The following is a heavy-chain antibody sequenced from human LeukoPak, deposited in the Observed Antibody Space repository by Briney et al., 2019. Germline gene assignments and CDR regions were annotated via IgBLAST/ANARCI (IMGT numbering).Heavy chain of an antibody. Sequence: TSETLSLTCAVSGGSISNGGYSWSWIRQPPGKGLEWIGYIYHSGSTYYNPSLKSRVTISVDRSKNQFSLKLSSVTAADTAVYYCARFDSSGSEAFDIWGQGTMVTVSS. CDR2: IYHSGST. CDR1: GGSISNGGYS. J-gene: IGHJ3*02. CDR3: ARFDSSGSEAFDI. V-gene: IGHV4-30-2*01. D-gene: IGHD3-22*01.